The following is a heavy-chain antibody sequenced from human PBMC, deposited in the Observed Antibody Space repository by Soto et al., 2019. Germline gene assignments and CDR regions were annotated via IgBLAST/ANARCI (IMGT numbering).Heavy chain of an antibody. D-gene: IGHD3-22*01. Sequence: SETLSLTCAVSGGSINSGGYSWSWIRQPPGKGLEWIGYIYHSGSTYYNPSLKSRVTISVDRSKNQFSLKLSSVTAADTAVYYCARAMIVVDLNWFDPWGQGTLVTVSS. CDR1: GGSINSGGYS. CDR2: IYHSGST. V-gene: IGHV4-30-2*01. J-gene: IGHJ5*02. CDR3: ARAMIVVDLNWFDP.